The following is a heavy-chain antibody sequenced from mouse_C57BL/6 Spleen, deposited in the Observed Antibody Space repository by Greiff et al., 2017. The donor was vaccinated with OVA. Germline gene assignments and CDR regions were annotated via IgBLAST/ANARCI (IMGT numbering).Heavy chain of an antibody. CDR3: ARSGPYGPMDY. J-gene: IGHJ4*01. CDR2: IYPGDGDT. Sequence: QVQLKESGAELVKPGASVKISCKASGYAFSSYWMNWVKQRPGKGLEWIGQIYPGDGDTNYNGKFKGKATLTADKSSSTAYMQLSSLTSEDSAVYFCARSGPYGPMDYWGQGTSVTVSS. CDR1: GYAFSSYW. V-gene: IGHV1-80*01. D-gene: IGHD1-1*01.